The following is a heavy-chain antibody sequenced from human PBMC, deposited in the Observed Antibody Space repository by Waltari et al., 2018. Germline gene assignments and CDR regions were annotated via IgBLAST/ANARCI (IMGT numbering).Heavy chain of an antibody. CDR2: TMYSGST. V-gene: IGHV4-59*08. CDR1: GDSISTYS. J-gene: IGHJ3*01. D-gene: IGHD2-21*01. Sequence: QVQLQVSGPGLVKPSETLSLTCTVSGDSISTYSWSWIRQPPGKGLECIGNTMYSGSTNYNPSLKSRVTISLDTPKNQVSLKLRSVTAADTAVYYCARQKDSGYSTDAFQVWGQGTMVTVSS. CDR3: ARQKDSGYSTDAFQV.